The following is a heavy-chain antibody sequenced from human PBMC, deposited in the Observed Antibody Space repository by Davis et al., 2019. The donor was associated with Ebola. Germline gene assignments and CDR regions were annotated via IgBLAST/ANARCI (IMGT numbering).Heavy chain of an antibody. D-gene: IGHD2-2*02. Sequence: SETLSLTCAVSGGSISSSNWWSWVRQPPGKGLEWIGEIYHSGSTNYNPSLKGRVTISVDTSKNQFSLKLSSVTAADTAVYYCARMRVVPAAIGYYYYGMDVWGQGTTVTVSS. V-gene: IGHV4-4*02. J-gene: IGHJ6*02. CDR1: GGSISSSNW. CDR3: ARMRVVPAAIGYYYYGMDV. CDR2: IYHSGST.